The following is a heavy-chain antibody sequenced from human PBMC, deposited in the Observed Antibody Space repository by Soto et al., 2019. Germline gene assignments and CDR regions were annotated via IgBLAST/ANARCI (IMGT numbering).Heavy chain of an antibody. Sequence: SETLSLTCTLSGGSFGPNYWAWIRQPPGKGLEWIGYIYYSGNTYYNPSLKSRVTISVDTSKNQFSLKLSSVTAADTAVYYCARDNRSGYYFDYWGQGTLVTVSS. V-gene: IGHV4-59*12. CDR1: GGSFGPNY. CDR2: IYYSGNT. J-gene: IGHJ4*02. CDR3: ARDNRSGYYFDY. D-gene: IGHD3-22*01.